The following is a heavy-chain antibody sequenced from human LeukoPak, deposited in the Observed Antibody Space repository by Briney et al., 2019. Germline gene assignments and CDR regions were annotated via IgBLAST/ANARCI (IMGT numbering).Heavy chain of an antibody. CDR1: GGTFSSYA. CDR3: ARDGGYYGSGSYWDY. Sequence: SVKVSCKASGGTFSSYAISWVRQAPGQGLEWMGRIIPILGIANYAQKFQGRVTITADKSTSTAYMELSSLRSEDTAVYYCARDGGYYGSGSYWDYWGQGTLVTVSS. CDR2: IIPILGIA. J-gene: IGHJ4*02. D-gene: IGHD3-10*01. V-gene: IGHV1-69*04.